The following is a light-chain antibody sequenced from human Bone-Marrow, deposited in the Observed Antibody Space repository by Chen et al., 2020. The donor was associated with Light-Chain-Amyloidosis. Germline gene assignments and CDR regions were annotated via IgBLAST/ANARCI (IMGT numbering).Light chain of an antibody. Sequence: QSVLTQPPPASGTPGQRVTISVPGASPNIGINYEYGYQHFPGAAPNLLFHRNNRRPPGVPARFSASKSGTSAFLAIGGLRSEDEADYYCAAWDGSLSGYVFGTGTKVIVL. CDR3: AAWDGSLSGYV. J-gene: IGLJ1*01. CDR2: RNN. V-gene: IGLV1-47*01. CDR1: SPNIGINY.